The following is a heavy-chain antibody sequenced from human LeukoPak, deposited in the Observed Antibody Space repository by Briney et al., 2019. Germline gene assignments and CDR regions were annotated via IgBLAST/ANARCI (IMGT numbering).Heavy chain of an antibody. V-gene: IGHV1-69*05. J-gene: IGHJ5*02. CDR3: ARSRRDFTNWFDP. CDR1: GGTFSSYA. Sequence: SVKVSCKASGGTFSSYAISWVRQAPGQGLEWMGGIIPIFGTANYAQKFQGRVTITTDESTSTAYMELSSLRSEDTAVYYCARSRRDFTNWFDPWGQGTLVTVSS. D-gene: IGHD3-3*01. CDR2: IIPIFGTA.